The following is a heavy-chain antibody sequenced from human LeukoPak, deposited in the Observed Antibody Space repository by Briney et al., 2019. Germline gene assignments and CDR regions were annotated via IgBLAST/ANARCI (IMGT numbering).Heavy chain of an antibody. Sequence: ASVKVSCKGSGYIFTGYYMHWVRQAPGQGLEWMGWINANSGTTNYAQKFQGRVTVTRDTSISTAYMELSRLESDDTAVYYCARDLMTTPTWDFDYWGQGTLSPSPQ. CDR3: ARDLMTTPTWDFDY. J-gene: IGHJ4*02. CDR1: GYIFTGYY. V-gene: IGHV1-2*02. CDR2: INANSGTT. D-gene: IGHD3-16*01.